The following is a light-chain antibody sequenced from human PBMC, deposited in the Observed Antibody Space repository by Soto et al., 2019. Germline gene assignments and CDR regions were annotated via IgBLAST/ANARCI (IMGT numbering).Light chain of an antibody. V-gene: IGKV3-15*01. CDR2: GAS. CDR3: QQYNNWPRT. J-gene: IGKJ1*01. Sequence: EIVMTQSPATLSVSPGASATLSCRASQNVSSNLAWYQQRPGQAPRLLIYGASTRATGIPARFSGTGSGTEFTLPISSLQSEDFAVSYCQQYNNWPRTFGQGTKVEIK. CDR1: QNVSSN.